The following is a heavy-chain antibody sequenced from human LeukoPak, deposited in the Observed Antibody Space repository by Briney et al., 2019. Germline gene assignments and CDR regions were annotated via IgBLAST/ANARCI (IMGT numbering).Heavy chain of an antibody. CDR2: ISKDGNEK. CDR1: GFTFSNYA. V-gene: IGHV3-30*18. J-gene: IGHJ4*02. D-gene: IGHD6-13*01. CDR3: AKDGAAAGTFDY. Sequence: QPGGSLRLSCAASGFTFSNYAMHWVRQAPGKGLEWVAVISKDGNEKYYPDSVKGRFTISRDNSKNTVYLQMNSLRAEDTALYYCAKDGAAAGTFDYWGQGTLVTVSS.